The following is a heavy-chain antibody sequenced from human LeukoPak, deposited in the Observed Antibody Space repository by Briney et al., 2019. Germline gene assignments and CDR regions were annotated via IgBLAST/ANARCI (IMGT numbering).Heavy chain of an antibody. Sequence: GGSLRLSCAASGFTFSSYSMNWVRQAPGKGLEWVSYISSSSSIIYYADSVKGRFTISRDSSENTLYLQMNSLRVEDTAVYYCARVGYYSSGPFSYFVYWGQGTLVTVSS. CDR1: GFTFSSYS. CDR2: ISSSSSII. V-gene: IGHV3-48*01. D-gene: IGHD3-10*01. J-gene: IGHJ4*02. CDR3: ARVGYYSSGPFSYFVY.